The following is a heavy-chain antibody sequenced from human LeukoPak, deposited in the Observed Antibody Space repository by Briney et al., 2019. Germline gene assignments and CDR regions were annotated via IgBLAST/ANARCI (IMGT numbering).Heavy chain of an antibody. CDR3: ARRSSEIESYAFDI. Sequence: SETLSLTCAVYGGSFSGYYWSWIRQPPGKGLEWIGEINHSGSTNYNPSLKSRVTISVDTSKNQFSLKLSSVTAADTAVYYCARRSSEIESYAFDIWGQGTMVTVSS. CDR2: INHSGST. D-gene: IGHD3-10*01. V-gene: IGHV4-34*01. J-gene: IGHJ3*02. CDR1: GGSFSGYY.